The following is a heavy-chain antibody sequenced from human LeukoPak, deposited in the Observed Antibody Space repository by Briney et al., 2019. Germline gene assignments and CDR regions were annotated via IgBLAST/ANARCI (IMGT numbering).Heavy chain of an antibody. CDR3: ARDHLYYDSSGYYFSPEAFDI. Sequence: PGGSLRLSCAASGFTFSTYAMIWVRQAPGKGLEWVSYISSSGSTIYYADSVKGRFTISRDNAKNSLYLQMNSLRAEDTAVYYCARDHLYYDSSGYYFSPEAFDIWGQGTMVTVSS. CDR1: GFTFSTYA. D-gene: IGHD3-22*01. CDR2: ISSSGSTI. J-gene: IGHJ3*02. V-gene: IGHV3-48*04.